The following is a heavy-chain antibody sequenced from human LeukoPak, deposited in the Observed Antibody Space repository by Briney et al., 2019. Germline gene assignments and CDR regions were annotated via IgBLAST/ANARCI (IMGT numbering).Heavy chain of an antibody. CDR3: AKDYYDSSGYYYLLGY. CDR2: ISYDGSNK. V-gene: IGHV3-30*18. D-gene: IGHD3-22*01. Sequence: GGSLRLSCAASGFTFSSYGMHWVRQAPGKGLEWVAVISYDGSNKYYADSVKGRFTISRDNSKNTLYLQMNSLRAEDTAVYYCAKDYYDSSGYYYLLGYWGQGTLVTVSS. J-gene: IGHJ4*02. CDR1: GFTFSSYG.